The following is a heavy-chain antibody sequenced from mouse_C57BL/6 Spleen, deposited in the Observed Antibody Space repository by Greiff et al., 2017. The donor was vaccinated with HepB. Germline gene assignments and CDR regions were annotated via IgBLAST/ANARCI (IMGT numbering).Heavy chain of an antibody. D-gene: IGHD2-1*01. Sequence: EVQLVESGAELVRPGASVKLSCTASGFNIKDYYMHWVKQRPEQGLEWIGRIDPEDGDTEYAPKFQGQATMTADTSSNTAYLQLSSLTSEDTAFYYCTTGNGNYVDFDYWGQGTTLTVSS. CDR2: IDPEDGDT. CDR3: TTGNGNYVDFDY. CDR1: GFNIKDYY. J-gene: IGHJ2*01. V-gene: IGHV14-1*01.